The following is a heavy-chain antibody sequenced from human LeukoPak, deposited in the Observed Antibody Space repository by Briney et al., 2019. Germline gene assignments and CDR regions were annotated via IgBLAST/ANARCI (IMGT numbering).Heavy chain of an antibody. Sequence: SGPTLVNPTQTLTLTCNFSGLSLSTSEVGVGWIRQPPGKALEWLALIYWNDDKRHSPSLRSRLTITKDTSKNQVVLTMTNMDPVDTASYYCAHRRQGMAAFDIWGQGTMVTVSS. CDR2: IYWNDDK. V-gene: IGHV2-5*01. CDR3: AHRRQGMAAFDI. J-gene: IGHJ3*02. D-gene: IGHD2-8*01. CDR1: GLSLSTSEVG.